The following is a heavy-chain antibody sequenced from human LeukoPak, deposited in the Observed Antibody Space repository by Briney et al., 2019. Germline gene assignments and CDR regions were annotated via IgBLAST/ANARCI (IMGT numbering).Heavy chain of an antibody. J-gene: IGHJ5*02. D-gene: IGHD4-11*01. CDR2: IYYSGST. V-gene: IGHV4-59*12. CDR1: GGSISSYY. Sequence: PSETLSLTCTVSGGSISSYYWSWIRQPPGKGLEWIGYIYYSGSTNYNPSLKSRVTISVDTSKTQFPLKLNSVTAADTAVYYCARVHDYSSLGWFDPWGQGTLVTVSS. CDR3: ARVHDYSSLGWFDP.